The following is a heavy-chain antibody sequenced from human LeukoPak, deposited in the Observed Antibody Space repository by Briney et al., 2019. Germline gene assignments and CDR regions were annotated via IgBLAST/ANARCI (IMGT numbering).Heavy chain of an antibody. D-gene: IGHD4-17*01. J-gene: IGHJ4*02. V-gene: IGHV3-30*04. CDR3: ARLAVTTVVTPGY. CDR2: IAYDGRKK. Sequence: GRSLRLSCAASGFTLSSYALHWVRQAPGKGLEWLSVIAYDGRKKFYADSVQGRFTISRDNSKNTLYLQMNSLRAEDTAVYYCARLAVTTVVTPGYWGQGTLVTVSS. CDR1: GFTLSSYA.